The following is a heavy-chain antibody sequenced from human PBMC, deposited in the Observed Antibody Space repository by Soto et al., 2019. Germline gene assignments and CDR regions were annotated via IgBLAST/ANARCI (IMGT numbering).Heavy chain of an antibody. CDR3: ARVPSSSYHYFDY. J-gene: IGHJ4*02. CDR2: IYSAGSA. CDR1: GFTVSTYY. Sequence: GGSLRLSCAASGFTVSTYYMSWVRQAPGKGLEWVSVIYSAGSADFADSVKGRFTVSRDNSKNTLFLQMSSLRAEDTAVYYCARVPSSSYHYFDYWGQGTPVTVSS. D-gene: IGHD6-13*01. V-gene: IGHV3-66*01.